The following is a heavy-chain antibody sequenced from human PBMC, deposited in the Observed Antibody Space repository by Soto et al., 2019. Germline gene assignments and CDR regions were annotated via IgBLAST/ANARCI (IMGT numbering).Heavy chain of an antibody. Sequence: EVQLVESGGGLVPPGGSLRLSCAASGFTFSSHWMHWVRQAPGKGLVWVSRLNSDGSSINYADSVRGRFTISRDNAKNTLYLQVNILRDEDTAVYYCARGGLYKYYFDYWGQGTLFTVSS. CDR2: LNSDGSSI. J-gene: IGHJ4*02. D-gene: IGHD1-20*01. CDR1: GFTFSSHW. CDR3: ARGGLYKYYFDY. V-gene: IGHV3-74*01.